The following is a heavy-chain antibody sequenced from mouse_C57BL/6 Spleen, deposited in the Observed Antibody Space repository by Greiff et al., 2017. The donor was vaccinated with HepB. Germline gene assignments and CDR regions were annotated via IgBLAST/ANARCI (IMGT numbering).Heavy chain of an antibody. Sequence: EVNVVESEGGLVQPGSSMKLSCTASGFTFSDYYMAWVRQVPEKGLEWVANINYDGSSTYYLDSLKSRFIISRDNAKNILYLQMSSLKSEDTATYYCAREATMVGYAMDYWGQGTSVTVSS. J-gene: IGHJ4*01. CDR3: AREATMVGYAMDY. CDR2: INYDGSST. D-gene: IGHD2-2*01. CDR1: GFTFSDYY. V-gene: IGHV5-16*01.